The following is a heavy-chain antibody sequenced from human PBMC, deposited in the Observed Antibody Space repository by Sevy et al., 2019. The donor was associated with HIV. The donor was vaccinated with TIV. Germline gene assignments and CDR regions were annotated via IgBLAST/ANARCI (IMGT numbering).Heavy chain of an antibody. D-gene: IGHD3-10*01. CDR3: ARARVSYYYGSGSRYYYGMDV. V-gene: IGHV7-4-1*02. CDR2: INTNTGNP. Sequence: ASVKVSCKASGYTFTSYAMNWVRQAPGQGLEWMGWINTNTGNPTYAQGFTGRFVFSLDTSVSTAYLKISSLKAEDTAVYYCARARVSYYYGSGSRYYYGMDVWGQGTTVTVSS. CDR1: GYTFTSYA. J-gene: IGHJ6*02.